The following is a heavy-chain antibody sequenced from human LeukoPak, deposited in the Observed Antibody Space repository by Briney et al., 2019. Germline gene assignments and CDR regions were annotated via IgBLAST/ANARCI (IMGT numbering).Heavy chain of an antibody. D-gene: IGHD2-15*01. J-gene: IGHJ4*02. CDR3: VRHRYCGRGSCYSDY. CDR1: GYTFTDYW. V-gene: IGHV5-51*01. Sequence: GESLKISCKGSGYTFTDYWIGWVRQMPGKGLEWMGIIYPGDSDTRYSPSFQGQVTISADRSITTAYLQWSSLEASDTAMYYCVRHRYCGRGSCYSDYWGQGTLVTVSS. CDR2: IYPGDSDT.